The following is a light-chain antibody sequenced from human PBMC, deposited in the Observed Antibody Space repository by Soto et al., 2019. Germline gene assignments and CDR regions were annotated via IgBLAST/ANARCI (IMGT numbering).Light chain of an antibody. Sequence: QSVLTQPPSVSEAPRQRVTISCSGSSSNIGNNAVNWYQQLPGKAPTLLICDDDLVPSGVSDRFSGSKSGTSASLAISGLQSEDEADYYCSTWDDSLNGWVFGGGTQLTVL. V-gene: IGLV1-36*01. CDR1: SSNIGNNA. CDR3: STWDDSLNGWV. CDR2: DDD. J-gene: IGLJ3*02.